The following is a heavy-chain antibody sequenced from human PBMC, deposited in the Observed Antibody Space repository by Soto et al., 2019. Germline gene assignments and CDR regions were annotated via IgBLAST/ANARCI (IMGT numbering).Heavy chain of an antibody. D-gene: IGHD1-1*01. J-gene: IGHJ4*02. CDR3: AKDRIGQLAKFDY. V-gene: IGHV3-23*05. CDR2: LDKSGGSA. Sequence: GWSLRLSCTSSVFSFSSNDMSWVRQAPGKGLEWVSTLDKSGGSAFYADSVNGRFTISRDNSRNTLYLQMHSLRAEDTAFYYCAKDRIGQLAKFDYWGRGTLVTVSS. CDR1: VFSFSSND.